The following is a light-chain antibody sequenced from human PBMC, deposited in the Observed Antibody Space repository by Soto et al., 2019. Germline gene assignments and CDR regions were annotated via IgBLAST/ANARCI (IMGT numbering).Light chain of an antibody. CDR2: EDD. CDR3: QSYDSSNHVV. Sequence: NFMLTQPHSVSEAPGKTITISCTGSSGSIASNYVQWYQQRPGSAPTTVIYEDDQRPSGVPDRFSASIDSSSNSASLIIYGLKAEDEADYYCQSYDSSNHVVFGGGTQLTVL. CDR1: SGSIASNY. J-gene: IGLJ2*01. V-gene: IGLV6-57*02.